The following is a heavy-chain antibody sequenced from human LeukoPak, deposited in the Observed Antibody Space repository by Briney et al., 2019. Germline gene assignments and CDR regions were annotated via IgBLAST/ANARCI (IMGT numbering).Heavy chain of an antibody. CDR1: GYTFTSYG. D-gene: IGHD6-13*01. Sequence: ASVKVSCKASGYTFTSYGINWVRQAPGQGLEWMGWIRAYNGNTNYAQKFQGRVTMTTDTSTSTAYMELRSLRSDETAMYYCARMSIPAAGPPSYYYYNGLDVWGQGTTVTVSS. J-gene: IGHJ6*02. CDR3: ARMSIPAAGPPSYYYYNGLDV. CDR2: IRAYNGNT. V-gene: IGHV1-18*01.